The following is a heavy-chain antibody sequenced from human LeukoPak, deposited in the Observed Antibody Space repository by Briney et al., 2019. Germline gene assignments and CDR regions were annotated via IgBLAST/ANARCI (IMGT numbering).Heavy chain of an antibody. CDR3: AKVSGSGWHFDH. J-gene: IGHJ4*02. D-gene: IGHD6-19*01. V-gene: IGHV3-48*03. CDR1: RFTLSNYE. Sequence: RESLRLSCAASRFTLSNYEMNWVRQAQGKGMEWDSFISSSGSLIYYADSVKGRFTISRDSAKNSLYLQMDSLRVEDTAVYYCAKVSGSGWHFDHWGQGTLVTVSS. CDR2: ISSSGSLI.